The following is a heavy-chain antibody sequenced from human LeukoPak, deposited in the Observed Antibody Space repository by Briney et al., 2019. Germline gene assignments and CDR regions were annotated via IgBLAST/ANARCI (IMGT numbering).Heavy chain of an antibody. V-gene: IGHV4-61*02. CDR1: GGSISSGSYY. CDR3: AREGWGSSGWYRYFDL. J-gene: IGHJ2*01. D-gene: IGHD6-19*01. CDR2: IYTSGST. Sequence: PSQTLSLTCTVSGGSISSGSYYWSWIRQPAGKGLEWIGRIYTSGSTNYNPSLKSRVTISVDTSKNQFSLKLSPVTAADTAVYYCAREGWGSSGWYRYFDLWGRGTLVTVSS.